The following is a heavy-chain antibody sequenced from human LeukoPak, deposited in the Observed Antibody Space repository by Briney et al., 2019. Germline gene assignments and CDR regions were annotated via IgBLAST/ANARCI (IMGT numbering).Heavy chain of an antibody. CDR3: AREDWDYYGSGSYYGPFDY. V-gene: IGHV4-59*01. CDR2: IYYSGST. J-gene: IGHJ4*02. Sequence: SETLSLTCTVSGGSISSYYWSWIRQPPGKGLEWIGYIYYSGSTNYNPSLKSRVTISVDTSKNQFSLKLSSVTAADTAVYYCAREDWDYYGSGSYYGPFDYWGQGTLVTVSS. CDR1: GGSISSYY. D-gene: IGHD3-10*01.